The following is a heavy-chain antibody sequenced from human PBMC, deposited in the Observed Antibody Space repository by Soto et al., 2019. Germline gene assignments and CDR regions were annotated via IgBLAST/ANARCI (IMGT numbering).Heavy chain of an antibody. CDR1: GGSISSSSYY. CDR3: ARHIGRTTVTTFSYYYMDV. Sequence: SETLSLTCTVSGGSISSSSYYWGWIRQPPGKGLEWIGSIYYSGSTYYNPSLKSRVTISVDTSKNQFSLKLSSVTAADTAVYYCARHIGRTTVTTFSYYYMDVWGKGTTVTVSS. CDR2: IYYSGST. J-gene: IGHJ6*03. V-gene: IGHV4-39*01. D-gene: IGHD4-17*01.